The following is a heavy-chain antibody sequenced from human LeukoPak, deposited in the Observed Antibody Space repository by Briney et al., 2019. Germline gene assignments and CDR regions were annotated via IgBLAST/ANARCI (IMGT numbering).Heavy chain of an antibody. V-gene: IGHV3-48*03. J-gene: IGHJ4*02. Sequence: GGSLRLSCAASGFTFSNYAMHWVRQAPGKGLEGVSYISSSGSTIYYADSVKGRFTISRDNAKNSLYLQMNSLRAEDTAVYYCARVGLSGYLVYWGQGTLVTVSS. CDR2: ISSSGSTI. CDR3: ARVGLSGYLVY. D-gene: IGHD3-22*01. CDR1: GFTFSNYA.